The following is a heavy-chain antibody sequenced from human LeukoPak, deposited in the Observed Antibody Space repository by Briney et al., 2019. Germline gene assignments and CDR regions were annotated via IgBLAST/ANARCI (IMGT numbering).Heavy chain of an antibody. Sequence: GGSLRLSCAASGFTFSDYYMSWIRQAPGKGLEWVSYIRSGGSSIYYADSVKGRFTISRDNAKNSLYLQMNSLRAEDTAVYYCARDKAYYGMDVWGQGTTVTASS. J-gene: IGHJ6*02. V-gene: IGHV3-11*01. CDR3: ARDKAYYGMDV. CDR1: GFTFSDYY. CDR2: IRSGGSSI.